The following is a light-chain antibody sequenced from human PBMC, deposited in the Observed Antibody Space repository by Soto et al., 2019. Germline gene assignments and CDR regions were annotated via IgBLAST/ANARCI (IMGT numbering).Light chain of an antibody. J-gene: IGKJ4*01. Sequence: EIVLTQSPATLSLSPGERATLSCRASQSVSSSLAWYQQKPGQAPRLLIYGASTRAAGFAARFSGSGSGTEFTLTIDSLQSDDVAIYYCQQYNSWPLTFGGGTKVDIK. CDR2: GAS. CDR1: QSVSSS. CDR3: QQYNSWPLT. V-gene: IGKV3-15*01.